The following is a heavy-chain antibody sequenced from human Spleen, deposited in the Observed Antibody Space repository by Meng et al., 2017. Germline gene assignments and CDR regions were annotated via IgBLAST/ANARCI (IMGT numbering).Heavy chain of an antibody. V-gene: IGHV4-30-4*01. J-gene: IGHJ4*02. D-gene: IGHD3-10*01. CDR3: ARTPSYGSGSYCDY. Sequence: QVKLQESGPGLVKPSQTLYLTFPFSGGSISSGDYYWSWIRQPPGKGLEWTGYIFYSGSTYYNPSLKSRLSISVDTSKNQFSLQLSSVTAADTAVYYCARTPSYGSGSYCDYWGQGTLVTVSS. CDR2: IFYSGST. CDR1: GGSISSGDYY.